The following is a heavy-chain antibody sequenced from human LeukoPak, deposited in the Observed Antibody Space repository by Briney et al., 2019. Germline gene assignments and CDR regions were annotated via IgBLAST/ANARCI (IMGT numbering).Heavy chain of an antibody. CDR3: VRGDLLAVVPY. D-gene: IGHD2-15*01. J-gene: IGHJ4*02. V-gene: IGHV1-18*01. Sequence: ASVKVSCKASGYTFTNYGFTWVRQAPGQSFEWMGWISTYNGNAKYAQKFRGRVTLTTDTSTATACMELRSLISDDTAVYYCVRGDLLAVVPYWGQGTLVTVSS. CDR2: ISTYNGNA. CDR1: GYTFTNYG.